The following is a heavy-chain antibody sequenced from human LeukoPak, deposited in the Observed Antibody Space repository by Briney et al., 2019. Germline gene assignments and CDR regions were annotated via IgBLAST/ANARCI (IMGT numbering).Heavy chain of an antibody. CDR3: VRDFMYNTACTGC. CDR2: INHSGST. V-gene: IGHV4-34*01. CDR1: GGSFSGYY. Sequence: SETLSLTCAVYGGSFSGYYWSWIRQPPGKGLEWIGEINHSGSTNYNPSLKSRVTISVDTSKNQFSLKLSSVTAADTAVYYCVRDFMYNTACTGCWGQGTLVTVSS. D-gene: IGHD1-1*01. J-gene: IGHJ4*02.